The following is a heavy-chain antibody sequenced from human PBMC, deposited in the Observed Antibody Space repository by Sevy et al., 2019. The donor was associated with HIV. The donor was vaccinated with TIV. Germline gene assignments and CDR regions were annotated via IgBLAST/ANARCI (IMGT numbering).Heavy chain of an antibody. D-gene: IGHD3-22*01. CDR3: ARDYYDSSAYGNDAFDI. V-gene: IGHV1-18*01. J-gene: IGHJ3*02. CDR1: GYTFTSYG. CDR2: ISAYNGNT. Sequence: ASVKVSCKASGYTFTSYGISWVRQAPGQGLEWMGWISAYNGNTNYAQKLQGRVTMTRDTSTSTAYMELRSLRSDDTAVYYCARDYYDSSAYGNDAFDIWGQGTMVSVSS.